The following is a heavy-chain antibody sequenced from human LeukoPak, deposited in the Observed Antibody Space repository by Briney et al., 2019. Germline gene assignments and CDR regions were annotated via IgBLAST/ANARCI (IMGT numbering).Heavy chain of an antibody. D-gene: IGHD6-6*01. Sequence: PGGSLRLSCAASGFTFSSYSMNWVRQAPGKGLEWVSSISSSSSYIYYADSVKGRFTISRDNAKNSLYLQMNSLRAEDAAVYYCASVGPSSSPSDYWGQGTLVTVSS. CDR1: GFTFSSYS. V-gene: IGHV3-21*01. CDR2: ISSSSSYI. CDR3: ASVGPSSSPSDY. J-gene: IGHJ4*02.